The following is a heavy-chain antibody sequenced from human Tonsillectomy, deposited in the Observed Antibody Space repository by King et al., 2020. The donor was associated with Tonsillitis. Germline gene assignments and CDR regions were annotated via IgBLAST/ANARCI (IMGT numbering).Heavy chain of an antibody. Sequence: VQLVESGGGLVKPGGSLRLSCAASGFTFNGYSMNWVRQAPGKGLEWVSSISSSSSYIHYADSVKGRFTISRDNAKNSLYLQMNSLRAEDTAVYYCARERGGCFYFDYWGQGTLVTVSS. CDR1: GFTFNGYS. CDR2: ISSSSSYI. J-gene: IGHJ4*02. CDR3: ARERGGCFYFDY. V-gene: IGHV3-21*01. D-gene: IGHD2-15*01.